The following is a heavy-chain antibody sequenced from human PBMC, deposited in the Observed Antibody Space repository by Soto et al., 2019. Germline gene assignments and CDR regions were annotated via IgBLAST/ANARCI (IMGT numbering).Heavy chain of an antibody. V-gene: IGHV1-46*03. J-gene: IGHJ4*02. CDR3: ARVASGGYDLDY. D-gene: IGHD5-12*01. CDR2: INPSGGST. Sequence: ASVKVSCKSSGYTFTSYYMHWVRQAPGQGLEWMGIINPSGGSTSYAQKFQGRVTMTRDTSTSTVYMELSSLRSEDTAVYYCARVASGGYDLDYWGQGTLVTVSS. CDR1: GYTFTSYY.